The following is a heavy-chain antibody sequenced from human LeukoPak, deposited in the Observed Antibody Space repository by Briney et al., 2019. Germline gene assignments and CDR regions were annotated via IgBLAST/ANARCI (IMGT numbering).Heavy chain of an antibody. Sequence: PGSSLRLSCVASGFTFSRSGMHWVRQAPGKGLEWVAVVSNDGSDKHYADSVKGRFTISRDNSKNTLYLEMNSLRPEDTAVYYCAKDPGIAAAGPYYGMGVWGQGTTVTVSS. CDR2: VSNDGSDK. D-gene: IGHD6-13*01. V-gene: IGHV3-30*18. CDR1: GFTFSRSG. J-gene: IGHJ6*02. CDR3: AKDPGIAAAGPYYGMGV.